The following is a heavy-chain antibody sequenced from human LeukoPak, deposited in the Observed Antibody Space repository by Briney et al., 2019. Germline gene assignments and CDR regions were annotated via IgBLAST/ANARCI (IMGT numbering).Heavy chain of an antibody. V-gene: IGHV3-48*02. Sequence: GGSLRLSCAASGFTFSSYSMNWVRQAPGKGLEWVSYISSSSSTIYYADSVRGRFTISRDNAKNSLYLQMNSLRDEDTAVYYCALEDSSGYYSWGQGTLVTVSS. D-gene: IGHD3-22*01. CDR1: GFTFSSYS. CDR2: ISSSSSTI. CDR3: ALEDSSGYYS. J-gene: IGHJ4*02.